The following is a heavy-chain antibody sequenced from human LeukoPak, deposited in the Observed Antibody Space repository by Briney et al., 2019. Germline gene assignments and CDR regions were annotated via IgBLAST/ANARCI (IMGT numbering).Heavy chain of an antibody. D-gene: IGHD3-10*01. CDR2: ITGSASST. CDR1: GSTFSSSA. Sequence: GGSLRLSCAASGSTFSSSAMSWVRQAPGKGLEWVSAITGSASSTYYADSVKGRFTISRDNSKNTLYLQMNSLRAEDTAVYYCAKGWGAIRAFDIWGQGTMVTVSS. J-gene: IGHJ3*02. CDR3: AKGWGAIRAFDI. V-gene: IGHV3-23*01.